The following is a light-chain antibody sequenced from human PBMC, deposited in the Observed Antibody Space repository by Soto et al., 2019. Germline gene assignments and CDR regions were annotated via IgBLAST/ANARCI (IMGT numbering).Light chain of an antibody. CDR2: GNN. Sequence: QSVLTQPPSVSGAPGQRVTISCTGPAPSIAARYDVHWYQQIPGKAPKLLIYGNNHRPSGVPDRFSASKSGISASLAITGLQADDEADYYCQSYDNSLNEWVFGGGTKLTVL. CDR3: QSYDNSLNEWV. V-gene: IGLV1-40*01. CDR1: APSIAARYD. J-gene: IGLJ3*02.